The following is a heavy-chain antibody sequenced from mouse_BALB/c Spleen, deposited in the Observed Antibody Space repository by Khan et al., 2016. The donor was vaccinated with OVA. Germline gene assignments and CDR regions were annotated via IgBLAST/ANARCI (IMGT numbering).Heavy chain of an antibody. CDR2: INPRTDYT. J-gene: IGHJ4*01. D-gene: IGHD3-2*02. CDR1: GYTFTSYT. V-gene: IGHV1-4*01. CDR3: ARRLEFYAMDY. Sequence: QVQLKQSGAELARPGASVKMSCKASGYTFTSYTMHWVKQRPRQGLEWIGYINPRTDYTNYNQKFKDKATLTEDKSSSTAYLQLSSLTSDDSAVXYCARRLEFYAMDYWGQGTSVTVSS.